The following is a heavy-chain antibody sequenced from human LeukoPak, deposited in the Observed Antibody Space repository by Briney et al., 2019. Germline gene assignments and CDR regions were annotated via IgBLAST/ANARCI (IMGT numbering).Heavy chain of an antibody. V-gene: IGHV1-69*05. D-gene: IGHD3-22*01. CDR1: GGTFSSYA. CDR2: IIPIFGTA. CDR3: ASSHATYYYDSSGYFPGAFDI. Sequence: EASVKVSCKASGGTFSSYAISWVRQAPGQGLEWMGGIIPIFGTASYAQKFQGRVTITTDESTSTAYMELSSLRSEDTAVYYCASSHATYYYDSSGYFPGAFDIWGQGTMVTVSS. J-gene: IGHJ3*02.